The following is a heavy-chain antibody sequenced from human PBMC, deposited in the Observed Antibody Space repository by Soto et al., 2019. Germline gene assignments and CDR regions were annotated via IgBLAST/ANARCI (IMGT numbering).Heavy chain of an antibody. CDR1: GGTFSSYA. CDR2: IIPIFGTA. D-gene: IGHD2-2*02. Sequence: QVQLVQSGAEVKKPGSSVKVSCKASGGTFSSYAISWVRQAPGQGLEWMGGIIPIFGTANYAQKFQGRVTSNADESPSPAYMELSSLRSEDTAVYYCAREAAPYRHAFDIWGQGTIVNVSS. J-gene: IGHJ3*02. CDR3: AREAAPYRHAFDI. V-gene: IGHV1-69*01.